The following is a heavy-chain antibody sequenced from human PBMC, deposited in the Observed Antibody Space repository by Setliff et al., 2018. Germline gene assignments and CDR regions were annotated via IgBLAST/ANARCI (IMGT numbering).Heavy chain of an antibody. Sequence: ASVKVSCKASGDSIPKNAINWVRQAPGQGLEWMGWMNPNSGKTGYAQKFQGRVIMTRNTSISTAYLELNTLRSDDTAVYYCARERYFDYWGQGTLVTVSS. CDR1: GDSIPKNA. CDR2: MNPNSGKT. V-gene: IGHV1-8*01. CDR3: ARERYFDY. J-gene: IGHJ4*02.